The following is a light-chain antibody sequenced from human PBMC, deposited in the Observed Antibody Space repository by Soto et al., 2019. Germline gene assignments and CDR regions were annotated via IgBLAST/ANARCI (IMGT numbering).Light chain of an antibody. Sequence: DIQMTQSPSTLSASVGDRVTITCRASQNIDRGLAGYQQKRGKAPNLLIYGASSLESGVPSRFSGSGPGTEFTLTICSLRPDDFATYYGQPYNSYPWSFGQGTKVEIK. CDR2: GAS. CDR3: QPYNSYPWS. J-gene: IGKJ1*01. CDR1: QNIDRG. V-gene: IGKV1-5*03.